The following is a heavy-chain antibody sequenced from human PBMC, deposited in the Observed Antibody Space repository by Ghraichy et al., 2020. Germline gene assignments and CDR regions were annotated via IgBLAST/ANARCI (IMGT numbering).Heavy chain of an antibody. Sequence: GGSLRLSCAASGFTFSSYWMSWVRQAPGKGLEWVANIKQDGSEKYYVDSVKGRFTISRDNAKNSLYLQMNSLRAEDTAVYYCASHQGRYSSGSVFDYWGQGTLVTVSS. V-gene: IGHV3-7*01. D-gene: IGHD6-19*01. CDR2: IKQDGSEK. J-gene: IGHJ4*02. CDR3: ASHQGRYSSGSVFDY. CDR1: GFTFSSYW.